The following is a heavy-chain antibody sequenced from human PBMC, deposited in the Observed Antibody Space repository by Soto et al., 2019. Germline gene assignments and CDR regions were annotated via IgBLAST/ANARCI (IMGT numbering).Heavy chain of an antibody. J-gene: IGHJ2*01. CDR3: ARGEIAAAFFFQAEDGIRDVRSVSAFLLNRSSDL. V-gene: IGHV3-48*01. D-gene: IGHD3-10*02. Sequence: KGLEWVSYISSRSCTVYYADSLKGGFTISRDNDKNSLYLQMNSLRAEDTAVYYCARGEIAAAFFFQAEDGIRDVRSVSAFLLNRSSDL. CDR2: ISSRSCTV.